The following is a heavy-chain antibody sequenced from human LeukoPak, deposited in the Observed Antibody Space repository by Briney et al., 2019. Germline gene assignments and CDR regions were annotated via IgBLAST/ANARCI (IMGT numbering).Heavy chain of an antibody. CDR3: ARGYSGSYSLDY. V-gene: IGHV1-69*04. CDR2: IIPILGIA. CDR1: GGTFSSYA. D-gene: IGHD1-26*01. Sequence: ASVKDSCKASGGTFSSYAISWVRQAPGQGLEWMGRIIPILGIANYAQKFQGRVTITADKSTSTAYMELSSLRSEDTAVYYCARGYSGSYSLDYWGQGTLVTVSS. J-gene: IGHJ4*02.